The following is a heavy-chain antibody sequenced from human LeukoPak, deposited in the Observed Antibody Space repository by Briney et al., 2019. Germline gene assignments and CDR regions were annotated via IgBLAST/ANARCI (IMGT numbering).Heavy chain of an antibody. V-gene: IGHV3-15*07. CDR1: GFTFTNAW. CDR2: IKSKADGETI. Sequence: GGSLRLSCAASGFTFTNAWMDWVRQAPGKGLEWVGRIKSKADGETIDYAAPVKGRFTFSRDDSKNMLYLQMNSLKSEDTAVYYCSTLTSRGLSDSWGQGTLVTVSS. J-gene: IGHJ4*02. D-gene: IGHD1-20*01. CDR3: STLTSRGLSDS.